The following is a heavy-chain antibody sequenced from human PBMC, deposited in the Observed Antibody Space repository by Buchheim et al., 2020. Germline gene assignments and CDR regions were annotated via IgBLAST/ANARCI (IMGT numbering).Heavy chain of an antibody. V-gene: IGHV4-34*01. CDR1: GGSFSGYY. CDR3: ARARIAARVDP. CDR2: INHSGST. D-gene: IGHD6-6*01. Sequence: QVQLQQWGAGLLKPSETLSLTCAVSGGSFSGYYWSWIRQPPGKGLEWIGEINHSGSTNYNPSLKSRVTITVDTSKNQFSLKLSSVTAADTAVYYCARARIAARVDPWGQGTL. J-gene: IGHJ5*02.